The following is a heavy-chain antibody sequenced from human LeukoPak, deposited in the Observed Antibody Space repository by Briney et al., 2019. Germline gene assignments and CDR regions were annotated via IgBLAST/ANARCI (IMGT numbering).Heavy chain of an antibody. D-gene: IGHD3-22*01. J-gene: IGHJ4*02. CDR1: GYTFTSYY. Sequence: ASVKVSCKASGYTFTSYYMHWVRQAPGQGLEWMGIINPSGGSTSYAQKFQGRVTMTRDTSTSTVYMELSSLRSEDTAVYYCARELAGDYYVSSGYYPFDYWGQGTLVTVSS. CDR3: ARELAGDYYVSSGYYPFDY. CDR2: INPSGGST. V-gene: IGHV1-46*01.